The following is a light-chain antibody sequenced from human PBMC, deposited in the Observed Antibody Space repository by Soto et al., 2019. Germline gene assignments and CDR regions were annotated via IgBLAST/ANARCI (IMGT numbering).Light chain of an antibody. V-gene: IGLV2-14*01. Sequence: QSALTQPASVSGSPGQSITISCTGTSSDVGGYNYVSWYQQHPGKAPKLMIYDVSNRPSGVSNRFSGSKSGNTASLTISGLQDEDEADYYCSSSTISSPHVVFGGGTKLTVL. J-gene: IGLJ2*01. CDR2: DVS. CDR3: SSSTISSPHVV. CDR1: SSDVGGYNY.